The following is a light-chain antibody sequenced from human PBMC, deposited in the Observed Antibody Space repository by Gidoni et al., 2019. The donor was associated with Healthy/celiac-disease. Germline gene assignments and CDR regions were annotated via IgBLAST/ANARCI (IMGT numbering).Light chain of an antibody. CDR2: AAS. Sequence: DIQMTQSPSSLSASVGDRVTITCRASQSISSYLNWYQQKPGKATKLLIYAASSLQSGVPSRFSGSGSGTDLTRTISSLQPEDFATYYCQQSYSSPWTFGQGTKVEIK. CDR3: QQSYSSPWT. V-gene: IGKV1-39*01. J-gene: IGKJ1*01. CDR1: QSISSY.